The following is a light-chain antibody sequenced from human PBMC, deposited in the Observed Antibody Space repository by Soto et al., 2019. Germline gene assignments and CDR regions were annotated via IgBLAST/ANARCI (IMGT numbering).Light chain of an antibody. CDR2: GAS. CDR1: QSVSSN. CDR3: QQYNNWPLT. Sequence: EIVMTQSPATLSVSPGERATLSCRASQSVSSNLAWYQQKPGQAPRLLIYGASTRANGIPARFSGSGSGTEFTLTISSLQSEDFADYYCQQYNNWPLTFGGGTKVEIK. V-gene: IGKV3-15*01. J-gene: IGKJ4*01.